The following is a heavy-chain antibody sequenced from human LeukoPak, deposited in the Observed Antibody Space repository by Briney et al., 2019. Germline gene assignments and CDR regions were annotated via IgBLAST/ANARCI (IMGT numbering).Heavy chain of an antibody. V-gene: IGHV1-8*03. CDR2: MNPNSGNT. Sequence: GASVKVSCKASGYTFTSYDINWVRQATGQGLEWMGWMNPNSGNTGYAQKFQGRVTITRNTSISTAYMELSSLRSEDTAVYYCARGCIAAAFRFWDNYYYMDVWGKGTTVTVSS. CDR1: GYTFTSYD. J-gene: IGHJ6*03. CDR3: ARGCIAAAFRFWDNYYYMDV. D-gene: IGHD6-13*01.